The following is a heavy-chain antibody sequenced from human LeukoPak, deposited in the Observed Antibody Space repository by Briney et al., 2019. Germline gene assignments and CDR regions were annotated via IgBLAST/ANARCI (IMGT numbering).Heavy chain of an antibody. V-gene: IGHV3-23*01. D-gene: IGHD3-10*01. CDR3: AIEGFLKDFDF. CDR2: ITYSGDA. Sequence: PGGSLRLSCAASGFTLSSYAMSWVRQAPGKGLEWVSSITYSGDAYYADSVKGRFTISRDNSQNTLYLQMNSLRAEDTAIYYCAIEGFLKDFDFWGQGTLVTVSS. CDR1: GFTLSSYA. J-gene: IGHJ4*02.